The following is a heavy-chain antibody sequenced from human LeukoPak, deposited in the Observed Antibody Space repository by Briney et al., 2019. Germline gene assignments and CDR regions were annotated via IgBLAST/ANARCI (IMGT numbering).Heavy chain of an antibody. Sequence: ASVKVSCKASGYTFTSYGISWVRQAPGQGLEWMGWISAYNGNTNYAQKFQGRVTITADESTSTAYMELSSLRSEDTAVYYCARAPLGELLSFDYWGQGTLVTVSS. J-gene: IGHJ4*02. V-gene: IGHV1-18*01. CDR3: ARAPLGELLSFDY. D-gene: IGHD1-26*01. CDR1: GYTFTSYG. CDR2: ISAYNGNT.